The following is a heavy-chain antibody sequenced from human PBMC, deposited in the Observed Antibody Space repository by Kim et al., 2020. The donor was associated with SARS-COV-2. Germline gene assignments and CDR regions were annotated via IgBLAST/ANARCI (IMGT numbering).Heavy chain of an antibody. CDR2: MFPGDFDT. D-gene: IGHD3-3*01. CDR3: ARSPDSWSVSNPPYFFDF. Sequence: GESLKISCKGSGYNFPTSWIGWVRQMPGKGLEWMGIMFPGDFDTRYSPSFQGQVTISVDKSINTAYLQWSSLKASDSAIYYCARSPDSWSVSNPPYFFDFWGQGTLVTVSS. CDR1: GYNFPTSW. V-gene: IGHV5-51*01. J-gene: IGHJ4*02.